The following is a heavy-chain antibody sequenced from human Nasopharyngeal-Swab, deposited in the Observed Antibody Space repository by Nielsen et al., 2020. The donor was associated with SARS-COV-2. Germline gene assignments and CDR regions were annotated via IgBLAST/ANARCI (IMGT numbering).Heavy chain of an antibody. CDR3: ARSSSTSATWYFDA. V-gene: IGHV4-39*01. J-gene: IGHJ5*02. D-gene: IGHD1-1*01. Sequence: SETLSLTCTVSGVSITSNNYYWAWIRQPPGKGLEWIGNIFYTGITYYNSSLNSRVTISADTSKNQFSLNLSSLTAADTAVYYCARSSSTSATWYFDAWGPGTLVTVSS. CDR2: IFYTGIT. CDR1: GVSITSNNYY.